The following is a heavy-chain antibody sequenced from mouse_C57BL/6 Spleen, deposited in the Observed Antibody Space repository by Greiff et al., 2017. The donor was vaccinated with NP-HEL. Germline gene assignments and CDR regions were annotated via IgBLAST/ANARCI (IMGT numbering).Heavy chain of an antibody. CDR1: GYTFTSYG. CDR3: ARRSYYDYDENYFDY. CDR2: IYPRSGNT. V-gene: IGHV1-81*01. Sequence: QVQLKQSGAELARPGASVKLSCKASGYTFTSYGISWVKQRTGQGLEWIGEIYPRSGNTYYNEKFKGKATLTADKSSSTAYMELRSLTSEDSAVYFCARRSYYDYDENYFDYWGQGTTLTVSS. J-gene: IGHJ2*01. D-gene: IGHD2-4*01.